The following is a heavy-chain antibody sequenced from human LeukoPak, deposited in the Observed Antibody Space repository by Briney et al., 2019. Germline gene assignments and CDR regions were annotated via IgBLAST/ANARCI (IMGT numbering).Heavy chain of an antibody. D-gene: IGHD2-21*01. CDR3: ARVNSGTNWFDP. CDR1: GFTFSDYY. J-gene: IGHJ5*02. Sequence: GGSLRLACAASGFTFSDYYMSWIRQAPGEGLEWLSYISGSGTSIYCTDSVKGRFSISRDNAKNSLFLQMNSLRAEDTAVYYCARVNSGTNWFDPWGQGTLVTVSS. CDR2: ISGSGTSI. V-gene: IGHV3-11*01.